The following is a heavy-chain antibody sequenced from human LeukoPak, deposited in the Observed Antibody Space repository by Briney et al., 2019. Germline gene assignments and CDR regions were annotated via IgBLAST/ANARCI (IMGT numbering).Heavy chain of an antibody. D-gene: IGHD6-13*01. CDR1: GYTFTGYF. CDR3: ARGAGCSWFDY. J-gene: IGHJ4*02. V-gene: IGHV1-2*02. CDR2: INPNNGGT. Sequence: GASVKVSCKASGYTFTGYFIHWVRQAPGQGLEWMGWINPNNGGTDCAQKFQGRVTMTRDTSMSTAYMELSRLTSDDTAVYYCARGAGCSWFDYWGQGTLVTVSS.